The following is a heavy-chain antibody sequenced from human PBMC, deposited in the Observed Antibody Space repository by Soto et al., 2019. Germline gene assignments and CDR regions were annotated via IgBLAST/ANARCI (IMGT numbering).Heavy chain of an antibody. J-gene: IGHJ3*02. CDR1: GYTFTSYG. V-gene: IGHV1-18*01. D-gene: IGHD3-9*01. CDR3: ARASPYYDILTGYYRSAFDI. Sequence: ASVKVSCKASGYTFTSYGISWVRQAPGQGLEWMGWISAYNGNTNYAQKLQGRVTMTTDTSTSTAYMELRSLRSDDTAVYYCARASPYYDILTGYYRSAFDIWGQGTMVTVSS. CDR2: ISAYNGNT.